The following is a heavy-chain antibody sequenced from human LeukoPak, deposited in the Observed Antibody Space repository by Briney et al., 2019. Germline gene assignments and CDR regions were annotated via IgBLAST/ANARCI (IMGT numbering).Heavy chain of an antibody. Sequence: GGYLRLSCAASGFTFSSYEMNWVRQAPGKGLEWVSYISSSGSTIYYADSVKGRFTISRDNAKNSLYLQMNSLRAEDTAVYYCARDRIRYYYDSSGYCLDYWGQGTLVTVSS. CDR1: GFTFSSYE. CDR2: ISSSGSTI. J-gene: IGHJ4*02. V-gene: IGHV3-48*03. D-gene: IGHD3-22*01. CDR3: ARDRIRYYYDSSGYCLDY.